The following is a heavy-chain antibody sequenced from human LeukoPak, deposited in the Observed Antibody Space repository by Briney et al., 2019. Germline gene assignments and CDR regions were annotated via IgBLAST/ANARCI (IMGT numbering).Heavy chain of an antibody. V-gene: IGHV4-38-2*02. J-gene: IGHJ3*02. CDR3: ARDSSSWYGNTDAFDI. D-gene: IGHD6-13*01. CDR2: IYNSGSS. CDR1: GYSLSSGYF. Sequence: SETLSLTCTVSGYSLSSGYFWGWIPQPPGKGLGWVGSIYNSGSSYYNPSLQSRVTILVDTSKNHFSLKLMSVTAADTAVYYCARDSSSWYGNTDAFDIWGQGTTVTVSS.